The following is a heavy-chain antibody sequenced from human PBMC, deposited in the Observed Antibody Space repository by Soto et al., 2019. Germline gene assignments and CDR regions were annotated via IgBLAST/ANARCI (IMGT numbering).Heavy chain of an antibody. D-gene: IGHD2-15*01. V-gene: IGHV1-69*02. CDR3: ARGSGGSYNWFDP. CDR1: GGTFSSYT. J-gene: IGHJ5*02. CDR2: IIPILGIA. Sequence: SVKVSCKASGGTFSSYTISWVRQAPGQGLEWMGRIIPILGIANYAQKFQGRVTITADKSTSTAYMELSSLRSEDTAVYYCARGSGGSYNWFDPWGQGTQVTVSS.